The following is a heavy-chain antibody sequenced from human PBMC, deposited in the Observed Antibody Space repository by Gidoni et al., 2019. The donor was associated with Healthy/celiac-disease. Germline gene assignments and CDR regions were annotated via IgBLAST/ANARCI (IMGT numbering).Heavy chain of an antibody. D-gene: IGHD3-10*01. Sequence: QVQLQESGPGLVKPSETLSLTCSVSGDSSSSGIYHWNWIRQPPGKGLEWIGSISYTGTTNYNPSLKSRVAISLDTSKNLFSLSLKSVTAADTAVYYCARDSRKALPVVQLSVGFDPWGQGTLVAVSS. CDR1: GDSSSSGIYH. V-gene: IGHV4-61*03. J-gene: IGHJ5*02. CDR3: ARDSRKALPVVQLSVGFDP. CDR2: ISYTGTT.